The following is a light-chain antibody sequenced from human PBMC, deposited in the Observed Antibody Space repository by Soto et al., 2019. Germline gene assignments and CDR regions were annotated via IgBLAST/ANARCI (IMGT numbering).Light chain of an antibody. CDR3: QHYNSYPWT. CDR1: PSISSW. J-gene: IGKJ1*01. CDR2: KAS. Sequence: DIQMTQSPSTLSASVGDRVTITCRASPSISSWLAWYQQKPGKAPKLLIYKASSLESGVPSRFNGSGSGTEFTLTISSLQPDDFATYYCQHYNSYPWTFGQGTKVEIK. V-gene: IGKV1-5*03.